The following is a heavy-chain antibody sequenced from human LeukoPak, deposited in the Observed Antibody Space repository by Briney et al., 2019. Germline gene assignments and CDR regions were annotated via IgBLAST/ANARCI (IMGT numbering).Heavy chain of an antibody. CDR3: ARERQNKDFWSGGDY. Sequence: GGSLRLSCAASGFTFSSYWMSWVRQAPGKGLEWVANIKQDGSEKYYVDSVKGRFTISRDNAKNSLYLQMNTLRPEDTALYYCARERQNKDFWSGGDYWGQGTLVTVSS. J-gene: IGHJ4*02. D-gene: IGHD3-3*01. CDR1: GFTFSSYW. CDR2: IKQDGSEK. V-gene: IGHV3-7*01.